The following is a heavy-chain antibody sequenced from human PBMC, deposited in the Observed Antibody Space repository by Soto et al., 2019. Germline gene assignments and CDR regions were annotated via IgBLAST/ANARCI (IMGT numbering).Heavy chain of an antibody. J-gene: IGHJ3*02. CDR2: TYYRSKWYN. V-gene: IGHV6-1*01. D-gene: IGHD3-3*01. Sequence: SQTLSLTCAISGDSVSSNSAAWNWIRQSPSRGLEWLGRTYYRSKWYNDHAVSVKSRITINPDTSKNQFSLQLNSVTPEDTAVYYCARDRGDFWSGYYHDAFDIWGQGTMVT. CDR1: GDSVSSNSAA. CDR3: ARDRGDFWSGYYHDAFDI.